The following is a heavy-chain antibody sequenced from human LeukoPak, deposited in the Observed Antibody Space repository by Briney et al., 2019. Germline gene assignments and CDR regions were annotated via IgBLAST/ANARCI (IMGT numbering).Heavy chain of an antibody. CDR2: IYHSGST. J-gene: IGHJ4*02. V-gene: IGHV4-38-2*01. CDR1: GYSISSGYY. D-gene: IGHD6-19*01. CDR3: ARVYSSGWYYFDY. Sequence: SETLSLTCAVSGYSISSGYYWGWIRQPPGEGLEWIGSIYHSGSTYYNPSLKSRVTISVDTSKNQFSLKLSSVTAADTAVYYCARVYSSGWYYFDYWGQGTLVTVSS.